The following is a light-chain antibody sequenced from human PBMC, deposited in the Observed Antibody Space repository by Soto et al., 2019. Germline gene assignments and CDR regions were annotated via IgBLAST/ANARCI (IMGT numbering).Light chain of an antibody. Sequence: QITQSPSSLSASVGGRVTITFRASQGISNYLAWYQQKPGKVPKLLIYAASTLQSGVPSRFSGSGSGTDFTLTISSLQPEDVATYYCQKYNSAPRTFGQGTKVEIK. J-gene: IGKJ1*01. V-gene: IGKV1-27*01. CDR2: AAS. CDR1: QGISNY. CDR3: QKYNSAPRT.